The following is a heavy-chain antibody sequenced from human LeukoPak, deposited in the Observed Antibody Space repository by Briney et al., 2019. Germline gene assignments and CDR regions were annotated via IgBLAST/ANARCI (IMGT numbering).Heavy chain of an antibody. Sequence: GGSLRLSCAVSGFTFSSYAMSWVRQAPGKGLEWVSGISGSGGGTYYADSVKGRFTTSRDNSKNMLYLQMSSLRAEDTAGYYCAKTKVATHDAFDIWGQGTMVTVSS. CDR1: GFTFSSYA. J-gene: IGHJ3*02. CDR3: AKTKVATHDAFDI. CDR2: ISGSGGGT. D-gene: IGHD5-12*01. V-gene: IGHV3-23*01.